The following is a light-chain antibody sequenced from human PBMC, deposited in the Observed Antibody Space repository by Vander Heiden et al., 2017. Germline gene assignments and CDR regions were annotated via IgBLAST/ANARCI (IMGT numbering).Light chain of an antibody. CDR3: LSADSSGTYGV. CDR1: ALPKKY. Sequence: SLTDGLGQMARITCSGEALPKKYAYWYQQKPGQFPVLVIYKDSERPSGIPERFSGSSSGTIVTLTISGVQAEDEADYYCLSADSSGTYGVFGGGTKLTVL. J-gene: IGLJ3*02. CDR2: KDS. V-gene: IGLV3-16*01.